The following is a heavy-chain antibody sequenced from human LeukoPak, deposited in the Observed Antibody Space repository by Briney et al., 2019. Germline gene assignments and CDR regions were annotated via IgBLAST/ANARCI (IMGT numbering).Heavy chain of an antibody. D-gene: IGHD2-21*02. V-gene: IGHV4-39*07. CDR2: IYYSGST. J-gene: IGHJ6*02. CDR1: GGSISSSSYY. CDR3: ARHSIGVTATLYYYNYGMYV. Sequence: SETLSLTCSVSGGSISSSSYYWGWIRQAPGKGLEWIVSIYYSGSTYYNPSLKSRVTMSVDTSENQFSLKLSSVTAADTAVYYCARHSIGVTATLYYYNYGMYVWGQGTTVTVSS.